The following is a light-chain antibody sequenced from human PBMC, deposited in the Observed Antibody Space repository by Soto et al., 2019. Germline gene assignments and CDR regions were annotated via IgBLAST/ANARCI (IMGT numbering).Light chain of an antibody. J-gene: IGLJ3*02. Sequence: QSVLTQPPSVSGAPGQTITMSCTGSGSNVGASYDVHWYQVLPGAGPRLLIYKNNNRPSGVPDRFSGSKSGTSASLAITGLRAEDEADYYCQSYDNILSGPLFGGGTQLTGL. CDR2: KNN. V-gene: IGLV1-40*01. CDR3: QSYDNILSGPL. CDR1: GSNVGASYD.